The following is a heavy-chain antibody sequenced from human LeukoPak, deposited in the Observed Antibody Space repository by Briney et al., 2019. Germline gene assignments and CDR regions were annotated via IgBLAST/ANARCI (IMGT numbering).Heavy chain of an antibody. CDR2: IYHSGST. J-gene: IGHJ5*02. CDR3: ARAVTLHRPDWFDP. CDR1: GGSISSGGYS. Sequence: SETLSLTCAVSGGSISSGGYSWSWIRQPPGKGLEWIGYIYHSGSTYYNPSLQSRVTISVDRSKNQFSLKLSSVTAADTAVYYCARAVTLHRPDWFDPWGQGTLVTVSS. D-gene: IGHD4-17*01. V-gene: IGHV4-30-2*01.